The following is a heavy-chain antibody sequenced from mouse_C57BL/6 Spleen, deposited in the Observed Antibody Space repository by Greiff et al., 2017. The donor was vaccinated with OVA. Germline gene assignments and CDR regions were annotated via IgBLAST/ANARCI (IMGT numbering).Heavy chain of an antibody. V-gene: IGHV5-17*01. Sequence: DVHLVESGGGLVKPGGSLKLSCAASGFTFSDYGMHWVRQAPEKGLEWVAYISSGSSTIYYADTVKGRFTISRDNAKNTLFLQMTSLRSEDTAMYYCARITGTRAMDYWGQGTSVTVSS. CDR1: GFTFSDYG. CDR3: ARITGTRAMDY. D-gene: IGHD4-1*01. CDR2: ISSGSSTI. J-gene: IGHJ4*01.